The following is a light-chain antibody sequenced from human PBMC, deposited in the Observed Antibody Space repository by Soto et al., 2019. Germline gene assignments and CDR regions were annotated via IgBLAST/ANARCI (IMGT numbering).Light chain of an antibody. CDR3: IQGSNWPLT. J-gene: IGKJ4*01. V-gene: IGKV2-30*01. CDR1: QSLVYSDGNTY. Sequence: DVVMTQSPLSLPVSLGKPAYVSCRSSQSLVYSDGNTYLTWFQQRPCQSPRRLIYKGSNRDSGVPDRCRGSGSGTDFTQKISRGEAEDVGIYDCIQGSNWPLTFGRGNKVEIK. CDR2: KGS.